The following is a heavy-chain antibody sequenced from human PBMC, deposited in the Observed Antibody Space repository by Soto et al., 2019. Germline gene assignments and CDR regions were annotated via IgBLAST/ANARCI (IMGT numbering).Heavy chain of an antibody. J-gene: IGHJ4*02. Sequence: PSETLSLTCTVSGGSISSGGYYWSWIRQHPGKGLEWIGYIYYRGNTYYNPSLKSRVTISVDTSKNQFSLKLSSVTAADTAVYYCARVGGGYCSGGSCQVDYWGQGTLVTVSS. D-gene: IGHD2-15*01. CDR1: GGSISSGGYY. CDR3: ARVGGGYCSGGSCQVDY. V-gene: IGHV4-39*01. CDR2: IYYRGNT.